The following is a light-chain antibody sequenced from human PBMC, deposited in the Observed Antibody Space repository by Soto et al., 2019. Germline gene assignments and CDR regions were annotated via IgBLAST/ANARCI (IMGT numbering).Light chain of an antibody. Sequence: QSVLTQPPSASGPPGQRATISCSGSSSNIGNNIVYWYQQLPGTAPQLLIHNNNQRHSGVPDRFSGSKSGTSASLAISGLQSEDEADYFCASWDDSLSGVVFGGGTKLTVL. CDR2: NNN. V-gene: IGLV1-44*01. CDR1: SSNIGNNI. J-gene: IGLJ2*01. CDR3: ASWDDSLSGVV.